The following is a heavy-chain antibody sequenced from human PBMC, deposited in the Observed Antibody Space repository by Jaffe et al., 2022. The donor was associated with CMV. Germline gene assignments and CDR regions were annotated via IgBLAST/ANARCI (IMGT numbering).Heavy chain of an antibody. D-gene: IGHD2-2*01. CDR2: IDPSDSYT. Sequence: EVQLVQSGAEVKKPGESLRISCKGSGYSFTSYWISWVRQMPGKGLEWMGRIDPSDSYTNYSPSFQGHVTISADKSISTAYLQWSSLKASDTAMYYCARLLRYCSSTSCPPSHPFTDYYYYYYMDVWGKGTTVTVSS. CDR1: GYSFTSYW. V-gene: IGHV5-10-1*03. J-gene: IGHJ6*03. CDR3: ARLLRYCSSTSCPPSHPFTDYYYYYYMDV.